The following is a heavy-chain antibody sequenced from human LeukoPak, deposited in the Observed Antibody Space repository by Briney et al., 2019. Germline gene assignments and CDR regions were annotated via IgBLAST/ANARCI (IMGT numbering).Heavy chain of an antibody. Sequence: ASVKVSCKASGYTFTGYYMHWVRQAPGQGLEWMGIINPSGGSTTYAPQFQDRVTMTRDMSTNTVYMELSSLRSEDTAMYFCARAGPEADDYGDYRYYYYMDVWGKGTTVSISS. D-gene: IGHD4-17*01. CDR2: INPSGGST. CDR3: ARAGPEADDYGDYRYYYYMDV. J-gene: IGHJ6*03. CDR1: GYTFTGYY. V-gene: IGHV1-46*01.